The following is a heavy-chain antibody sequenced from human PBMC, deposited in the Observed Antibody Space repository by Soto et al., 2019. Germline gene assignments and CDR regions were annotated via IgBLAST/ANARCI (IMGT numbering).Heavy chain of an antibody. CDR1: GFTVSSNY. CDR2: IYSGGST. CDR3: AREILREYGMDV. Sequence: EVQLVESGGGLIQPGGSLRLSCAASGFTVSSNYMSWVRQAPGKGLEWVSVIYSGGSTYYADSVKGRFTSSRDNSKNTLYLQMNSLRAEDTAVYYCAREILREYGMDVWGQGTTVTVSS. V-gene: IGHV3-53*01. J-gene: IGHJ6*02.